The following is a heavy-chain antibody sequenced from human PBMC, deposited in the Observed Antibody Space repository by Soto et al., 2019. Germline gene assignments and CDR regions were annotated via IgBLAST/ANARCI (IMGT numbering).Heavy chain of an antibody. D-gene: IGHD3-16*01. CDR2: TSYDGSDK. CDR1: GFTFRSYV. CDR3: ARWGTTGGLDV. V-gene: IGHV3-30*19. J-gene: IGHJ1*01. Sequence: QVQLVESGGGVVQPGTSLRVSCVGSGFTFRSYVIHWVRQAPGKGLEWVALTSYDGSDKYYGVSVRGRFTISRDNSRNTVDLQMDNLRLEETAIYYCARWGTTGGLDVWGQGTLVSV.